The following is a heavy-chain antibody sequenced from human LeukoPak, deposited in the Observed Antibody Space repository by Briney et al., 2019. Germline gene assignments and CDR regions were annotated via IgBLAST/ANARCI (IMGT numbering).Heavy chain of an antibody. CDR2: IYYSGST. V-gene: IGHV4-59*01. D-gene: IGHD6-19*01. J-gene: IGHJ3*02. CDR1: GGSISSYY. CDR3: ARASGWSFSDAFDI. Sequence: SETLSLTCTVSGGSISSYYWSWIRQPPGKGLEWIGYIYYSGSTNYNPSLKSRVTISVDTSKNQFSLKLSSVTAADTAVYYCARASGWSFSDAFDIWGQGTMVTVSS.